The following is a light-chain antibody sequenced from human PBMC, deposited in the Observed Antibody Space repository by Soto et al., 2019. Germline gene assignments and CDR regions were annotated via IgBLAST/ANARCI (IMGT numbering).Light chain of an antibody. Sequence: DIQMTQSPSTLSASVGDRVTITCRASQSISSWLAWYQQKPWKAPKLLISKASSLESEVPSRFSGSASGTELTLTISSLQPDDFVTYYCQQYNSYSATFGPGTKVYIK. CDR1: QSISSW. CDR3: QQYNSYSAT. CDR2: KAS. J-gene: IGKJ3*01. V-gene: IGKV1-5*03.